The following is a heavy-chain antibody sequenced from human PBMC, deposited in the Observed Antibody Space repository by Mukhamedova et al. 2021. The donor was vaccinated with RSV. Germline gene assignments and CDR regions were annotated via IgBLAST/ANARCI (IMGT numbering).Heavy chain of an antibody. Sequence: NAWMNWVRQAPGKGLEWVGRIKSKTGGGTTDYAAPVKDRFTISRDDSKSTVYLQMNSLKIEDTGVYYCMERRVDPWGQGTLVTGS. CDR1: NAW. V-gene: IGHV3-15*01. D-gene: IGHD1-1*01. CDR3: MERRVDP. CDR2: IKSKTGGGTT. J-gene: IGHJ5*02.